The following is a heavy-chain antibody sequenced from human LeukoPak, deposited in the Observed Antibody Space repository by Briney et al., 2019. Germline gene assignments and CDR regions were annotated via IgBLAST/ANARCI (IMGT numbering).Heavy chain of an antibody. CDR3: ARGLVAYSGRQDAFDI. D-gene: IGHD1-26*01. CDR2: INPSGGST. Sequence: ASVKVSCKASGYTFTSYAMNWVRQAPGQGLEWMGIINPSGGSTSYAQKFQGRVTMTRDMSTSTVYMELSSLRSEDTAVYYCARGLVAYSGRQDAFDIWGQGTMVTVSS. J-gene: IGHJ3*02. V-gene: IGHV1-46*01. CDR1: GYTFTSYA.